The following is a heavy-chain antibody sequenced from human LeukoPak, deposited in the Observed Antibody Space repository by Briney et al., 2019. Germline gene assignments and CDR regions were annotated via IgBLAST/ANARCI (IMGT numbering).Heavy chain of an antibody. CDR2: IGPSGRST. CDR1: GFTFRTYA. J-gene: IGHJ4*02. V-gene: IGHV3-23*01. Sequence: PGGSLRLSCAASGFTFRTYAMTWVRQAPGKGLEWGSAIGPSGRSTYYADSVRGRFTISRDNSKNTLYLQMNSLRAEDTAIYYCAKDPMVRGATYDYWGQGTLVTVSS. D-gene: IGHD3-10*01. CDR3: AKDPMVRGATYDY.